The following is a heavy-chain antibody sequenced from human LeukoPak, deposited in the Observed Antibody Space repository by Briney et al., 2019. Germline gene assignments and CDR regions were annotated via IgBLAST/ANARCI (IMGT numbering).Heavy chain of an antibody. Sequence: GGSLRLSCAASGFPFSSFGIHWVRQAPGKGLEWVAFIRYDGNIKYYADSVKGRSTISRDNSKNTLFLQMNSLRAEDTAVYDCARGGSSSWSYFDYWGQGTLVTVSS. J-gene: IGHJ4*02. CDR3: ARGGSSSWSYFDY. CDR1: GFPFSSFG. V-gene: IGHV3-30*02. D-gene: IGHD6-13*01. CDR2: IRYDGNIK.